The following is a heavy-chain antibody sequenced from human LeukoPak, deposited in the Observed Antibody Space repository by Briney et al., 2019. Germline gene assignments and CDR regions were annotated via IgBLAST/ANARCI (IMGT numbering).Heavy chain of an antibody. CDR2: ISYDGSNK. CDR1: GFTVSSSY. V-gene: IGHV3-30*18. J-gene: IGHJ4*02. D-gene: IGHD4-17*01. CDR3: AKSTTVTQRGYFDY. Sequence: PGGSLRLSCAASGFTVSSSYMSWVRQAPAKGLEWVAIISYDGSNKYYADSVKGRFTISRDNSKNTLYLQMNSLRAEDTAVYYCAKSTTVTQRGYFDYWGQGTLVTVSS.